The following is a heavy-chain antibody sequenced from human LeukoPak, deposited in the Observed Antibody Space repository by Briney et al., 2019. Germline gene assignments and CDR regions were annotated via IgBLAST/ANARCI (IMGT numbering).Heavy chain of an antibody. Sequence: SETLSLTCTVSGGSISSYYWSWIRQPPGKGLEWIGYIYYSGSTNYNPSLKSRVTMSIDTSKNQFSLRLSSVTAADTAVYYCARVARWGYCSGGSCYSVRAENALDIWGQGTMVTVSS. D-gene: IGHD2-15*01. J-gene: IGHJ3*02. CDR3: ARVARWGYCSGGSCYSVRAENALDI. CDR1: GGSISSYY. CDR2: IYYSGST. V-gene: IGHV4-59*01.